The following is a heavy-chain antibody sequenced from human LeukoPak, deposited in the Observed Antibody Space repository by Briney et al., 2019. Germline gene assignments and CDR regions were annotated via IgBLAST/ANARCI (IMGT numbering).Heavy chain of an antibody. J-gene: IGHJ4*02. Sequence: SETLSLTCAVYGGSFSGYYWSWIRQPPGKGLEWIGEINHSGSTNYNPSLKSRVTISLDTSKNQFSLKLSSVTAADTAVYYCARHVSGQWYGSGSYDYWGRGTLVTVSS. CDR1: GGSFSGYY. D-gene: IGHD3-10*01. CDR3: ARHVSGQWYGSGSYDY. CDR2: INHSGST. V-gene: IGHV4-34*01.